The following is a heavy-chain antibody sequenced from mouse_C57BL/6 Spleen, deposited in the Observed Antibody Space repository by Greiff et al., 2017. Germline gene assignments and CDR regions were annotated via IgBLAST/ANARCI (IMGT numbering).Heavy chain of an antibody. Sequence: EVQLQQSGPGLVKPSQSLSLTCSVTGYSITSGYYWNWIRQFPGNKLEWMGYISYDGSNNYNPSLKNRISITRDTSKNQCFLKLNSVTTEDTATYNCARECYDGYGYFDYWGQGTTLTVSS. CDR1: GYSITSGYY. D-gene: IGHD2-3*01. V-gene: IGHV3-6*01. CDR3: ARECYDGYGYFDY. J-gene: IGHJ2*01. CDR2: ISYDGSN.